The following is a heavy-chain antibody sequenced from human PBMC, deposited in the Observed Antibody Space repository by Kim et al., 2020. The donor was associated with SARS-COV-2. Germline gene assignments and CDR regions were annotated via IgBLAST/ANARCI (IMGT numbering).Heavy chain of an antibody. CDR1: GYTFTSYG. V-gene: IGHV1-18*01. CDR2: ISAYNGNT. D-gene: IGHD4-17*01. J-gene: IGHJ3*02. Sequence: ASVKVSCKASGYTFTSYGISWVRQAPGQGLEWMGWISAYNGNTNYAQKLQGRVTMTTDTSTSTAYMELRSLRSDDTAVYYCARDQSWMTTATRGDRSDAFDIWGQGTMVTVSS. CDR3: ARDQSWMTTATRGDRSDAFDI.